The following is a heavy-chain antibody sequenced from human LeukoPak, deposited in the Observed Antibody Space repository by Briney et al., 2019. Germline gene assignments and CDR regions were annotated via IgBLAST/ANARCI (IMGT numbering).Heavy chain of an antibody. J-gene: IGHJ4*02. CDR2: INPKTGDT. V-gene: IGHV1-2*02. CDR1: GYTFTGHY. D-gene: IGHD2-2*01. Sequence: ASVKVSCKASGYTFTGHYMHWVRQAPGQGLEWMGWINPKTGDTNYAQKFQGRVTMTRDTSISTAYMELSRLRSDDTAVYYCSRGSVVVPAATTEWGQGTLVTVSA. CDR3: SRGSVVVPAATTE.